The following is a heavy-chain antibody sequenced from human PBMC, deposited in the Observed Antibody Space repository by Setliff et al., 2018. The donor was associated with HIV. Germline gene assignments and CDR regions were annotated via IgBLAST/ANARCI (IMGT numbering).Heavy chain of an antibody. J-gene: IGHJ5*02. Sequence: ASVKVSCKASGYTFPSYGISWVRQAPGQGLEWMGWISPYNGNTNYAQNLQGRVTMTTDTSTSTAYMELRSLRSDDTAVYYCARDRTGVTSGEFDPWGQGTLVTVSS. V-gene: IGHV1-18*01. CDR2: ISPYNGNT. D-gene: IGHD2-21*02. CDR3: ARDRTGVTSGEFDP. CDR1: GYTFPSYG.